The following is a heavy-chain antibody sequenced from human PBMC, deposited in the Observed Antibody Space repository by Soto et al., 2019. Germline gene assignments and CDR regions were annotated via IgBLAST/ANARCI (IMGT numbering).Heavy chain of an antibody. CDR1: GFTFSTYG. CDR3: ARGGSGGSCFDY. D-gene: IGHD2-15*01. J-gene: IGHJ4*02. Sequence: QVQLVESGGGVVQPGRSLRLSCVASGFTFSTYGMHWVRQAPGKGLEWVSVIWYDGSKKYYVDSVEGRFTISRDDSKNTLSLQMNSLSADDTAVYYCARGGSGGSCFDYWGQGTLVTVSS. CDR2: IWYDGSKK. V-gene: IGHV3-33*01.